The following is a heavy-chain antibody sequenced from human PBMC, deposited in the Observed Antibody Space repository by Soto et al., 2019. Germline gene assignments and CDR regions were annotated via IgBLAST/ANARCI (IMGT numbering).Heavy chain of an antibody. CDR3: AEDPEVFPSYGYSGGPFDY. Sequence: PGGSLRLSCAASGFTFSSYAMSWVRQAPGKGLEWVSAISGSGGSTYYADSVKGRFTISRDNSKNTLYLQMNSLRAEDTAVYYCAEDPEVFPSYGYSGGPFDYWGQGTLVTVSS. CDR2: ISGSGGST. CDR1: GFTFSSYA. J-gene: IGHJ4*02. V-gene: IGHV3-23*01. D-gene: IGHD5-18*01.